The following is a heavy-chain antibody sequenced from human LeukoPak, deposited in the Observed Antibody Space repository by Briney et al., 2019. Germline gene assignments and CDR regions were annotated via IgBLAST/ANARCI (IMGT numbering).Heavy chain of an antibody. J-gene: IGHJ1*01. CDR1: GFTVSSNY. Sequence: GGSLRLSCAASGFTVSSNYMSWVRQAPGKGLEWVSVIYSGGSTYYADSVKGRFTISRDNSKNTLYLQMNSLRAEDTAVYYCASNPRDYYDSSGYSEYFQHWGQGTLVTVPS. V-gene: IGHV3-66*02. CDR3: ASNPRDYYDSSGYSEYFQH. CDR2: IYSGGST. D-gene: IGHD3-22*01.